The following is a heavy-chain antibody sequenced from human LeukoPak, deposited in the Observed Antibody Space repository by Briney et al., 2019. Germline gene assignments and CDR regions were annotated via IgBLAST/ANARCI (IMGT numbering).Heavy chain of an antibody. D-gene: IGHD5-18*01. J-gene: IGHJ4*02. CDR2: INPNSGGT. Sequence: ASVKVSCKASGYTFTGYYMHWVRQAPGQGLEWMGWINPNSGGTNYAQKFQGRVTMTRDTSISTAYMELSRLRFDDTAVYYCARVAPRESGYSYQGFDYWGQGTLVTVSS. V-gene: IGHV1-2*02. CDR3: ARVAPRESGYSYQGFDY. CDR1: GYTFTGYY.